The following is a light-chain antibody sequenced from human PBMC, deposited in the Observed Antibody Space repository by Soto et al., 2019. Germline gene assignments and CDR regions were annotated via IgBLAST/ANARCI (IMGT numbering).Light chain of an antibody. Sequence: EIVLTQSPGTLSLSPGERATISCRASQSVSSSYLAWYQQKPGQAPRLLIYDASSRATGIPDRFSGSGSGTDFTLTISRLEPEDFAVYYCQQYGSSSTFGQGTKVEIK. J-gene: IGKJ1*01. CDR3: QQYGSSST. CDR1: QSVSSSY. V-gene: IGKV3-20*01. CDR2: DAS.